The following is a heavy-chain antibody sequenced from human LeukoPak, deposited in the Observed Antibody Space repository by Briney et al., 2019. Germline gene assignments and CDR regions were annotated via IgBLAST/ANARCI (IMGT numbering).Heavy chain of an antibody. CDR3: ARECCSSTSCDSNWFDP. D-gene: IGHD2-2*01. CDR2: ISSSSSYI. Sequence: GGSLRLSCAASGFTFSSYSMNWVRQAPGKGLEWVSSISSSSSYIYYADSVKGRFTISRDNAKNSLYLQMNSLRAEDTAVYYCARECCSSTSCDSNWFDPWGQGTLVTVSS. CDR1: GFTFSSYS. V-gene: IGHV3-21*01. J-gene: IGHJ5*02.